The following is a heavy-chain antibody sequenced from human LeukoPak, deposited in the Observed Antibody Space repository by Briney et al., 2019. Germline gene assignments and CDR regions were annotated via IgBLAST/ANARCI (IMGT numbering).Heavy chain of an antibody. CDR1: GFTFSSYG. D-gene: IGHD6-13*01. Sequence: GGSLRLSCAASGFTFSSYGMHWVRQAPGKGLEWVAVIWYDGSNKYYADSVKGRFTISRDNSKNTLYLQMNSLRDEDTAVYYCARVWNGQQLVLGDYWGQGTLVTVSS. J-gene: IGHJ4*02. V-gene: IGHV3-33*01. CDR3: ARVWNGQQLVLGDY. CDR2: IWYDGSNK.